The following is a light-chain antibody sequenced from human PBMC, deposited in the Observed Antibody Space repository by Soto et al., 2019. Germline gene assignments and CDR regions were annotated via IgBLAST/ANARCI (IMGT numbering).Light chain of an antibody. CDR3: SSYTTNSKL. J-gene: IGLJ3*02. V-gene: IGLV2-14*01. Sequence: QSVLTQPASVCGSPGQSITISCTVISSNVGDYSYVSWYQQYPGKAPKLLLYEVSNRPSGVSHRFSGSKSGNTASLTISGLQAEDEANYYCSSYTTNSKLFGGGTKVTVL. CDR2: EVS. CDR1: SSNVGDYSY.